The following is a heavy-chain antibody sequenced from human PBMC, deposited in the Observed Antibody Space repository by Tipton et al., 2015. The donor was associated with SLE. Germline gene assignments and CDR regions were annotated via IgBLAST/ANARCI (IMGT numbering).Heavy chain of an antibody. CDR1: GGSFSGYY. D-gene: IGHD4-17*01. J-gene: IGHJ4*02. CDR2: INHSGST. V-gene: IGHV4-34*01. CDR3: ARGRTVTDFDY. Sequence: TLSLTCAVYGGSFSGYYWSWIRQPPGKGLEWIGEINHSGSTNYNPSLKSRVTMSVDTSKNQFSLKLSSVTAADTAVYYCARGRTVTDFDYWGQGTLVTVSS.